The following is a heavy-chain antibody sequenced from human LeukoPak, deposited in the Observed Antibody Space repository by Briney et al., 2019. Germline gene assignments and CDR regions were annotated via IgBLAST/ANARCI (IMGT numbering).Heavy chain of an antibody. J-gene: IGHJ4*02. CDR1: GFTFSSYW. D-gene: IGHD7-27*01. V-gene: IGHV3-7*01. Sequence: GGSLRLSCAASGFTFSSYWMSWVRQAPGKGLEWVANIKQDGSEKYYVDSVKGRFTISRDNAKNSLYLQMNSLRAEDTAVYYCARDPVGKTPGFDYWGQGTLVTVTS. CDR3: ARDPVGKTPGFDY. CDR2: IKQDGSEK.